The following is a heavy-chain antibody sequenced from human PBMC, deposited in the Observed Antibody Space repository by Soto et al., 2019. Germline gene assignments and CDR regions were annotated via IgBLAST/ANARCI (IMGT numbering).Heavy chain of an antibody. J-gene: IGHJ6*02. CDR3: AKVRASYLSASYFYYGLDV. CDR1: GFTFSHYV. CDR2: ISGSGSSV. V-gene: IGHV3-23*01. D-gene: IGHD3-10*01. Sequence: VQLLESGGGLVRTGESLRLSCAASGFTFSHYVLSWVRQAPGRRLEWVSSISGSGSSVYLADSVRGRFTMSRDLSRNTVSLQMNRLRAEDTAIYYCAKVRASYLSASYFYYGLDVWGQGTTVTVSS.